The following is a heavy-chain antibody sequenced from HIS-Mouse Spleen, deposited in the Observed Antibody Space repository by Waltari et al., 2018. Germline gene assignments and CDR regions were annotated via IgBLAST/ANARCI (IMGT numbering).Heavy chain of an antibody. V-gene: IGHV4-4*07. Sequence: QVQLQESGPGLVKPSETLSLTCTVSGGSISSYYWSWIRQPAGQGLEWFGRIYTRVGNNYTPPRRTRVTVSVDTSKNQFSLKLSSVTAADTAVYYCARDFHDFWSGYYGGDKKHDAFDIWGQGTMVTVSS. CDR2: IYTRVGN. D-gene: IGHD3-3*01. J-gene: IGHJ3*02. CDR1: GGSISSYY. CDR3: ARDFHDFWSGYYGGDKKHDAFDI.